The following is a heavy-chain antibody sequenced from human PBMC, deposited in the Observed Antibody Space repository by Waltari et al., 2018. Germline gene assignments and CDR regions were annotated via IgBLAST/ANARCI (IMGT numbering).Heavy chain of an antibody. D-gene: IGHD3-16*01. CDR2: RWYDGSNK. V-gene: IGHV3-30*18. Sequence: QVQLVESGGGVVQPGRSLRLSCAASGFTFSSYGMHWVRQAPGKGLEWVAVRWYDGSNKYYADSVKGRFTISRDNSKNTLYLQMNSLRAEDTAMYYCAKDGGDYYYYYMDVWGKGTTVTVSS. CDR3: AKDGGDYYYYYMDV. J-gene: IGHJ6*03. CDR1: GFTFSSYG.